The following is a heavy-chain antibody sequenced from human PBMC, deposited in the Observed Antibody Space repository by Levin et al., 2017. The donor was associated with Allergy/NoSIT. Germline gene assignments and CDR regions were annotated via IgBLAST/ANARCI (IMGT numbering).Heavy chain of an antibody. CDR3: ANSEYSSSWYSYYFDY. V-gene: IGHV3-23*01. CDR2: ISGSGGST. J-gene: IGHJ4*02. Sequence: GGSLRLSCAASGFTFSSYAMSWVRQAPGKGLEWVSAISGSGGSTYYADSVKGRFIISRDNSKNTLYLQMNSLRAEDTAVYYCANSEYSSSWYSYYFDYWGQGTLVTVSS. CDR1: GFTFSSYA. D-gene: IGHD6-13*01.